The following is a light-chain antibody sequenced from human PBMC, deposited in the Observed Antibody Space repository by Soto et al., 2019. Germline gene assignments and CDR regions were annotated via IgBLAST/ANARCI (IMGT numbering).Light chain of an antibody. CDR3: QHYNSYSEA. CDR1: QTISSW. Sequence: DIPMTQSRSTLSGSVGDRVTISCRASQTISSWLAWYQQKPGKAPKLLIYKASTLKSGVPSRFSGSGSGTEFTLTISSLQPDDFATYYCQHYNSYSEAFGQGTKVDNK. CDR2: KAS. J-gene: IGKJ1*01. V-gene: IGKV1-5*03.